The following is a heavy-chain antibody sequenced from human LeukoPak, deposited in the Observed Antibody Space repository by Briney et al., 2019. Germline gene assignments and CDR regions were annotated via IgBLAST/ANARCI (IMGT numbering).Heavy chain of an antibody. Sequence: ASVKVSCKVSGYTLTELSMHWVRQAPGKGLEWMGGFDPEDGETIYAQKFQGRVTMTTDTSTSTAYMELRSLRSDDTAVYYCARGQWLVPDDYWGQGTLVTVSS. CDR3: ARGQWLVPDDY. CDR1: GYTLTELS. J-gene: IGHJ4*02. CDR2: FDPEDGET. V-gene: IGHV1-24*01. D-gene: IGHD6-19*01.